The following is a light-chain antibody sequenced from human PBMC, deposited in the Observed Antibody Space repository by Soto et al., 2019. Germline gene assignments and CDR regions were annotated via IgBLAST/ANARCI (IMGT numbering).Light chain of an antibody. V-gene: IGKV1-5*01. CDR3: QQYNSYSLT. CDR1: QSINIW. CDR2: DAS. Sequence: DIQMTQSPSTLSASVGDRVTITCRASQSINIWLAWYQQKPGKAPKVLIHDASTLQSGVPSRFSGSGSGTEFTLTINNLQPDDFAAYYCQQYNSYSLTFGGGTNVELK. J-gene: IGKJ4*01.